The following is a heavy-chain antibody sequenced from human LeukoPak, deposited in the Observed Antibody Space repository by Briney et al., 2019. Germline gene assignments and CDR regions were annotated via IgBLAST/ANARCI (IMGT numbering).Heavy chain of an antibody. J-gene: IGHJ4*02. D-gene: IGHD1-26*01. CDR3: ARDVSGSYYFDY. Sequence: GASVKVSCKASGGTFSSYAISWVRQAPGQGLEWMGRIIPILGIANYAQKFQGRVTITADKSTSTAYMELSSLRSDDTAVYYCARDVSGSYYFDYWGQGTLVTVSS. CDR2: IIPILGIA. V-gene: IGHV1-69*04. CDR1: GGTFSSYA.